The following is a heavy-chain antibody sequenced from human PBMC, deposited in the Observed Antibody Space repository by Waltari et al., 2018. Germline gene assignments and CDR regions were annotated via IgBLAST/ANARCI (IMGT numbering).Heavy chain of an antibody. CDR3: VRDHWGPDY. J-gene: IGHJ4*02. CDR1: GCTFTDYW. D-gene: IGHD7-27*01. V-gene: IGHV3-7*01. CDR2: IHKDGSEK. Sequence: EVHLVESGGGLVQPGGSLRLSCAACGCTFTDYWMSWVRQAPGKGPEWVANIHKDGSEKNYVDYVKGRFTISRDNAKDSVYLQMNSLRADDTAMYYCVRDHWGPDYWGQGTLVTVSS.